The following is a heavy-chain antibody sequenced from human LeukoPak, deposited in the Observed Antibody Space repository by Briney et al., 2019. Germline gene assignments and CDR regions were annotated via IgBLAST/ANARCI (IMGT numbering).Heavy chain of an antibody. Sequence: GGSLRLSCAVFGFTVSSNYMSWVRQAPGKGLEWVSVIYSGGTTDYADSVKGRFTISRDNSKNTLYLQMNSLRAEDTAVYYCAKDVRTFVVVTATPYFDYWGQGTLVTVSS. CDR3: AKDVRTFVVVTATPYFDY. D-gene: IGHD2-21*02. CDR2: IYSGGTT. CDR1: GFTVSSNY. J-gene: IGHJ4*02. V-gene: IGHV3-66*01.